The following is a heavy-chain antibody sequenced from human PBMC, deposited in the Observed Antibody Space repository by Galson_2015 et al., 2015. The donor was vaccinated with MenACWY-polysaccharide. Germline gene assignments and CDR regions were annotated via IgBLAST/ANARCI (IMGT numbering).Heavy chain of an antibody. D-gene: IGHD4-17*01. CDR3: AGITATETSYGWFDP. CDR1: ISSGSHY. CDR2: IYYNGRS. J-gene: IGHJ5*02. Sequence: ISSGSHYWSWFRQYPGKNLEWIAYIYYNGRSNYNPSLRSLVSISMDMSKKQFSLNLGSVTAADTAVYFCAGITATETSYGWFDPWGQGTLVTVSS. V-gene: IGHV4-31*01.